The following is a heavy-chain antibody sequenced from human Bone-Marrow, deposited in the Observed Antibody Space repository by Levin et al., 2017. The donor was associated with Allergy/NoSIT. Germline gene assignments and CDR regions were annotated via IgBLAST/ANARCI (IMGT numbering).Heavy chain of an antibody. Sequence: GESLKISCAASGFTFSNYGLHWARQAPGKGLEWVAVISYDGGKQYYADSVKDRFTISRDNSNNTVYLQMSSLKTEDTAVYYCAKGIMATTPGVYYFYLYGMDVWGQGTTVTVTS. J-gene: IGHJ6*02. CDR3: AKGIMATTPGVYYFYLYGMDV. CDR2: ISYDGGKQ. V-gene: IGHV3-30*18. D-gene: IGHD1-26*01. CDR1: GFTFSNYG.